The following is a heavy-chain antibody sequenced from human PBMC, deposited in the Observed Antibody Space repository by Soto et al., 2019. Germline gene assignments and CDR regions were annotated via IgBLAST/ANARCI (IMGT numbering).Heavy chain of an antibody. CDR1: GFTFSSYG. J-gene: IGHJ3*02. V-gene: IGHV3-30*03. CDR3: SLLGGRGGGFYI. Sequence: GGSLRLSCAASGFTFSSYGMHWVRQAPGKGLEWVAIISYDGSNKYYADSVKGRFTISRDNSKNTLYLQMNSLRTEDTAVYYCSLLGGRGGGFYIWGQGTMVTVSS. D-gene: IGHD3-16*01. CDR2: ISYDGSNK.